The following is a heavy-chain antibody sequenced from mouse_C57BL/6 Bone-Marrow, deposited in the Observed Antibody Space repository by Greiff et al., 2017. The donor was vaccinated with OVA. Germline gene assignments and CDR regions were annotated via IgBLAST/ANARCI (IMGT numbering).Heavy chain of an antibody. J-gene: IGHJ1*03. CDR1: GYTFTSYW. CDR3: ARNDLSNPDWYFDV. Sequence: VQLQQPGAELVRPGSSVKLSCKASGYTFTSYWMDWVKQRPGQGLEWIGNIYPSDSETHYNQKFKDKATLTVDKSSSTAYMQLSSLTSEDSAVYYCARNDLSNPDWYFDVWGTGTTVTVSS. V-gene: IGHV1-61*01. CDR2: IYPSDSET. D-gene: IGHD2-4*01.